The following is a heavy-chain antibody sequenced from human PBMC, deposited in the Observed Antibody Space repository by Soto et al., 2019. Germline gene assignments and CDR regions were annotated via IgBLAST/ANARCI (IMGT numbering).Heavy chain of an antibody. CDR2: IISMFGAA. J-gene: IGHJ6*02. V-gene: IGHV1-69*01. CDR3: ARGGKERFRGSGMDV. CDR1: GGTFSSYA. D-gene: IGHD1-1*01. Sequence: QVQLVQSGAEVKKPGSSVKVSCKASGGTFSSYAISWVRQAPGQGLEWMGEIISMFGAAMYAQKFQGRVTITADESASTAYMELISLRSEDTAVYYCARGGKERFRGSGMDVWGQGTTVTVS.